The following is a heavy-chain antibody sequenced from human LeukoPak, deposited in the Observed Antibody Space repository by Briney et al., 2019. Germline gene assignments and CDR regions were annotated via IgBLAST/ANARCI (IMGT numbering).Heavy chain of an antibody. CDR2: FDPEDGET. Sequence: ASVKVSCKVSGYTLTELSMHWVRQAPGKGLEWMGGFDPEDGETIYAQKFQGRVTMTEDTSTDTAYMELSSLRSEDTAVYYCATNVNLGILTGYYLLGGFDYWGQGTLVTVFS. V-gene: IGHV1-24*01. CDR1: GYTLTELS. J-gene: IGHJ4*02. D-gene: IGHD3-9*01. CDR3: ATNVNLGILTGYYLLGGFDY.